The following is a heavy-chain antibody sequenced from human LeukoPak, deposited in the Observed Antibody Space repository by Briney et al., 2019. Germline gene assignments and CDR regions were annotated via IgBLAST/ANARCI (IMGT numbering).Heavy chain of an antibody. D-gene: IGHD3-10*01. CDR3: ARDEITMVRGSSVY. CDR2: ISAYNGNT. V-gene: IGHV1-18*04. J-gene: IGHJ4*02. Sequence: ASVKASCKASGYTFTSYGISWVRQAPGQGLEWMGWISAYNGNTNYAQKLQGRATMTTDTSTSTACMELRSLRSDDTAVYYCARDEITMVRGSSVYWGQGTLVTVSS. CDR1: GYTFTSYG.